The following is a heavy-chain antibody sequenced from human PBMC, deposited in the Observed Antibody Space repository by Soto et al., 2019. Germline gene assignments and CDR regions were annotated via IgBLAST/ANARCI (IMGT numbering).Heavy chain of an antibody. D-gene: IGHD6-6*01. CDR3: ASSYSSSSSGGYGMDV. J-gene: IGHJ6*02. Sequence: GESLKISCKGSGYSFTSYWTSWVRQMPGKGLEWMGRIDPSDSYTNYSPSFQGHVTISADRSISTAYLQWSSLKASDTAMYYCASSYSSSSSGGYGMDVWGQGTTVTVSS. V-gene: IGHV5-10-1*01. CDR2: IDPSDSYT. CDR1: GYSFTSYW.